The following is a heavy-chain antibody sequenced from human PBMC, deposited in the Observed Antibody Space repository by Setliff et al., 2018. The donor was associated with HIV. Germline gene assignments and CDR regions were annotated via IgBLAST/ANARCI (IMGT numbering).Heavy chain of an antibody. D-gene: IGHD2-21*01. J-gene: IGHJ4*01. CDR2: INAGSGDT. CDR3: ARGALLAVFDFDH. CDR1: GYTFTSYV. Sequence: ASVKVSCKASGYTFTSYVMHWVRQAPGQRLEWMGWINAGSGDTKYSQEFQGRVTMTRDTSTSTAYMELSSLRSDDTAVYFCARGALLAVFDFDHWGHGTLVTVSS. V-gene: IGHV1-3*01.